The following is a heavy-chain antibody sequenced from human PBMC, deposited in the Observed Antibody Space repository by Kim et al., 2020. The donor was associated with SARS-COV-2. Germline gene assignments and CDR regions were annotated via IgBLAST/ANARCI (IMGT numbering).Heavy chain of an antibody. CDR3: AKEFCSGGSCYSDY. Sequence: YAGSVKGRFTISRDNSKNTLYLQMNSLRAEDTAVYYCAKEFCSGGSCYSDYWGQGTLVTVSS. J-gene: IGHJ4*02. D-gene: IGHD2-15*01. V-gene: IGHV3-23*03.